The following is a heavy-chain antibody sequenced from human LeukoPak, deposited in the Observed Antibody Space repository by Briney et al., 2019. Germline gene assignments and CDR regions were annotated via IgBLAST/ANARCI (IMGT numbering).Heavy chain of an antibody. CDR3: ARERTTFSAYDAFDI. V-gene: IGHV4-61*02. Sequence: PSETLSLTCTVSGGSLSSGSYYWSWIRQPAGRGLEWIGRIYTSGNTNYNPSRKSRVTISVDTSNNQFSLKLSSVTAADTAVYYCARERTTFSAYDAFDIWGQGTMVTASS. D-gene: IGHD2/OR15-2a*01. CDR2: IYTSGNT. J-gene: IGHJ3*02. CDR1: GGSLSSGSYY.